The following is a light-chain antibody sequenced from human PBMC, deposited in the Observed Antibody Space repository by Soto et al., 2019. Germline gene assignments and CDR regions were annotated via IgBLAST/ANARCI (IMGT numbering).Light chain of an antibody. J-gene: IGLJ1*01. CDR1: SSDVGTYNY. Sequence: QSVLTQPASVSGSPGQSITISCTGTSSDVGTYNYVSWYQHHPGKAPKLIIYEVSNRPSGVSNRFSGSEPGNTASLTISGLLAEDEADYYCGSSAPSRTFVFGTGTKLTVL. CDR2: EVS. V-gene: IGLV2-23*02. CDR3: GSSAPSRTFV.